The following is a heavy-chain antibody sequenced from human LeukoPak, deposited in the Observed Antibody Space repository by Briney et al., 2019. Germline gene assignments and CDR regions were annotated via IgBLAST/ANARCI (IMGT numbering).Heavy chain of an antibody. CDR2: ISAYNGNT. Sequence: ASVKVSCKASGYTLTSYGISWVRQAPGQGLEGMGWISAYNGNTNYAQKLQGRVTMTTDTSTSTAYMELRSLRSDDTAVYYCARAPGDIVVVPAAILDYWGQGTLVTVSS. D-gene: IGHD2-2*01. CDR3: ARAPGDIVVVPAAILDY. CDR1: GYTLTSYG. V-gene: IGHV1-18*01. J-gene: IGHJ4*02.